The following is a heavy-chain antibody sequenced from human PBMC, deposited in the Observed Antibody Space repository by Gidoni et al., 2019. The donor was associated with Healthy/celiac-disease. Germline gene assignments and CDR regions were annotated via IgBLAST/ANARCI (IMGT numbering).Heavy chain of an antibody. J-gene: IGHJ4*02. Sequence: GSTYYADSVKGRFTISRDNSKNTLYLQMNSLRAEDTAVYYCARDDSSSWYFPRYWGQGTLVTVSS. D-gene: IGHD6-13*01. V-gene: IGHV3-66*01. CDR2: GST. CDR3: ARDDSSSWYFPRY.